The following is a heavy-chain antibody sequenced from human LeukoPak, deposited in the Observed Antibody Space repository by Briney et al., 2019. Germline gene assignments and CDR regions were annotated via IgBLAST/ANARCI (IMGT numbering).Heavy chain of an antibody. Sequence: PGGSLRLSCAASGFTFSSYEMNWVRRAPGRGLEWVSYISSGGSTIYYADSVKGRFTISRDNAKNSLYLQMNSLRDEDTAVYYCARDRGSSGIFDYWGQGTLVTVSS. CDR2: ISSGGSTI. D-gene: IGHD1-26*01. CDR1: GFTFSSYE. V-gene: IGHV3-48*03. J-gene: IGHJ4*02. CDR3: ARDRGSSGIFDY.